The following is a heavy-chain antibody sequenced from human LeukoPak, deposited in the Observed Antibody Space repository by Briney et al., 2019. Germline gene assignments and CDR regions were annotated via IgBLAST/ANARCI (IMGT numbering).Heavy chain of an antibody. V-gene: IGHV6-1*01. Sequence: SQTLSLTCAISGDSVSSNSAIWNWIRQSPPRGLEWLGRAYYRSKWYIEYAASVQSRITINPDTSKNQFSLQLNSVTPEDTAVYYCARGAFGRIRDGMDVWGQGTTVTVSS. CDR3: ARGAFGRIRDGMDV. D-gene: IGHD1-26*01. CDR1: GDSVSSNSAI. J-gene: IGHJ6*02. CDR2: AYYRSKWYI.